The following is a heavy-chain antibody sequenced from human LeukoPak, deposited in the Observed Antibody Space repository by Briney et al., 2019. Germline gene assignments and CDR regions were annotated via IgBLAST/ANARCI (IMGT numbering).Heavy chain of an antibody. D-gene: IGHD6-13*01. CDR2: IIPILGIA. CDR3: ASFIEYSSRFDAFDI. Sequence: SVKVSCKASGGTFSSYTISWVRQAPGQGLEWMGRIIPILGIANYAQKFQGRVTITADKSTSAAYMELSSLRSEDTAVYYCASFIEYSSRFDAFDIWGQGTMVTVSS. CDR1: GGTFSSYT. V-gene: IGHV1-69*02. J-gene: IGHJ3*02.